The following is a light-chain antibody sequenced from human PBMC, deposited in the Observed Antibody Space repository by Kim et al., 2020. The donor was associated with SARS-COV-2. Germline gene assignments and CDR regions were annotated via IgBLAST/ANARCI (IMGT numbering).Light chain of an antibody. V-gene: IGKV3-20*01. CDR3: QQYYISPYT. CDR1: QSVSSSY. J-gene: IGKJ2*01. CDR2: GAS. Sequence: EIVLTQSPGTLSLSPGERATLSCRASQSVSSSYLAWYQHKPGQAPRLLIYGASSRATGIPDRFSGSGSGTDFTLTISRLEPEDSAVYYCQQYYISPYTFGQGTKVDIK.